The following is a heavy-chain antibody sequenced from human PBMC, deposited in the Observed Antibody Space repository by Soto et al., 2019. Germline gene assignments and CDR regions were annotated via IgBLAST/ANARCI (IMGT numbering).Heavy chain of an antibody. J-gene: IGHJ4*02. CDR3: ASGHHWQQLVPFDY. CDR1: QFTFGIYW. D-gene: IGHD6-13*01. V-gene: IGHV3-23*01. Sequence: HPGGSLRLSCAASQFTFGIYWMNWVRQAPGKGLEWVSAISGSGGSTYYADSVKGRFTISRDNSKNTLYLQMNSLRAEDTAVYYCASGHHWQQLVPFDYWGQGTLVTVSS. CDR2: ISGSGGST.